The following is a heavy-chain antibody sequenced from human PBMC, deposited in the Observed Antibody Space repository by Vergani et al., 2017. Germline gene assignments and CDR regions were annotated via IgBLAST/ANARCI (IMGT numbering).Heavy chain of an antibody. CDR2: INSDGSST. CDR3: ARDSDSSGLFGY. J-gene: IGHJ4*02. V-gene: IGHV3-48*02. CDR1: GFTFSSYS. D-gene: IGHD3-10*01. Sequence: EVQLVESGGGLVQPGGSLRLSCAASGFTFSSYSMNWVRQAPGKGLVWVSRINSDGSSTSYADSVKGRFTISRDNAKNSLYLQMNSLRDEDTAVYYCARDSDSSGLFGYWGQGTLVTVSS.